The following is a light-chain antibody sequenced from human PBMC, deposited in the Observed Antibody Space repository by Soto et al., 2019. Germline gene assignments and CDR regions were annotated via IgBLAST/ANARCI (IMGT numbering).Light chain of an antibody. CDR1: SSDVGGYNY. V-gene: IGLV2-14*01. CDR3: SSYTSSSTLVV. J-gene: IGLJ2*01. Sequence: QSALTQPASVSGSTGQSITISCTGTSSDVGGYNYVSWYQQHPGKAPKVMIYDVSNRPSGVSNRFSGSKSGNTASLTISGLQAEDEADYYCSSYTSSSTLVVFGGGTELTVL. CDR2: DVS.